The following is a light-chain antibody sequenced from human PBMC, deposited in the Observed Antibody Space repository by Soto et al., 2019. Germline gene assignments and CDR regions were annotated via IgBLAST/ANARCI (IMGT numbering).Light chain of an antibody. CDR1: QGVSRK. V-gene: IGKV3-15*01. J-gene: IGKJ4*01. Sequence: DIVMTQSPATLSLAPGERVTFGFRASQGVSRKLAWYQHKPGQAPRLLISGASTGATGIPARFSGSGSGTEFTLTINSLQSEDFAVYYCQPYNNWPLTFGGGTKVDIK. CDR3: QPYNNWPLT. CDR2: GAS.